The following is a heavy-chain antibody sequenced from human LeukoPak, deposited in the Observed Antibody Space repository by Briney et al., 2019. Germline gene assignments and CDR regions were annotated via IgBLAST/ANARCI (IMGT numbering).Heavy chain of an antibody. V-gene: IGHV3-66*02. Sequence: PGGSLRLSCAAPGFTVSSNYMSWVRQAPGKGLEWVSVIYSGGSTYYADSVKGRFTISRDNSKNTLYLQMNSLRAEDTAVYYCARPTVVVPAHYYYYMDVWGKGTTVTVSS. CDR2: IYSGGST. CDR1: GFTVSSNY. CDR3: ARPTVVVPAHYYYYMDV. D-gene: IGHD2-2*01. J-gene: IGHJ6*03.